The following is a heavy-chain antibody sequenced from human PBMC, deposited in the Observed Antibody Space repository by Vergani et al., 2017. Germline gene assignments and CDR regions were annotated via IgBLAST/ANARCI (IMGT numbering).Heavy chain of an antibody. V-gene: IGHV4-31*01. J-gene: IGHJ6*03. Sequence: QVQLQESGPGLLKPSQTLSLTCTVSGGSISSGGYYWSWIRQHPGKGLEWIGYIYYSGSTYYNPSLKSLVTISVDTSKNQFSLKLSSVTAADTAVYYCARGKFGYSGYDSRRYYYYYYYMDVWGKGTTVTVSS. D-gene: IGHD5-12*01. CDR2: IYYSGST. CDR3: ARGKFGYSGYDSRRYYYYYYYMDV. CDR1: GGSISSGGYY.